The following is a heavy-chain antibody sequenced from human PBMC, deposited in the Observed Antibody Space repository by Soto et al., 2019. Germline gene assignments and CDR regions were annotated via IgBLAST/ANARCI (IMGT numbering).Heavy chain of an antibody. Sequence: GASVKVSCKASGYTFTDYYMHWVRQAPGQGLEWMGWINPNSGGTNFGQKFQGRVTMTSDTSISTAYMELSRLRSDDTAVYYCARADGGGHSPIDYWGQGTVVTVSS. CDR2: INPNSGGT. V-gene: IGHV1-2*02. CDR1: GYTFTDYY. CDR3: ARADGGGHSPIDY. D-gene: IGHD2-21*02. J-gene: IGHJ4*02.